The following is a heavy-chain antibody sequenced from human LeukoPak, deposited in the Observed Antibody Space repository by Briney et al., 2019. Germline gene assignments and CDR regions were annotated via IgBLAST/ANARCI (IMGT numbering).Heavy chain of an antibody. D-gene: IGHD5-24*01. CDR1: GGSISSGDYF. CDR2: IYYSGST. J-gene: IGHJ4*02. CDR3: ARVSRDGYIVFDY. Sequence: SETLSLTCSVSGGSISSGDYFWTWIRQHPGKGLEWIGYIYYSGSTYYNPSLKSRVTISVDTSKNQFSLKLSSVTAADTAVYYCARVSRDGYIVFDYWGQGTLVTVSS. V-gene: IGHV4-31*03.